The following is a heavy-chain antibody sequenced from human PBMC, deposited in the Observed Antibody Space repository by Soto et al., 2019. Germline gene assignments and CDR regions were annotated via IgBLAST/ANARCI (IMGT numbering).Heavy chain of an antibody. V-gene: IGHV1-8*01. J-gene: IGHJ4*02. Sequence: QVQLVQSGAEVKKPGASVKVSCKASGYTFTSYDINWVRQATGQGLEWMGWMNPNSGNTGYAQKFQGRVTMTRNTSISTAYMELSSLRSEDTAVYYCARVSSSWYVWTRQEGEHFDYWGQGTLVTVSS. D-gene: IGHD6-13*01. CDR1: GYTFTSYD. CDR3: ARVSSSWYVWTRQEGEHFDY. CDR2: MNPNSGNT.